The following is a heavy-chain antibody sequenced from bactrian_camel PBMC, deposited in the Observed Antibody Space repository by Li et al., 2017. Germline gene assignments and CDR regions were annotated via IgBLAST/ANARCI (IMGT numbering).Heavy chain of an antibody. CDR1: GYRTNTYC. J-gene: IGHJ4*01. CDR2: IKYDGSIK. D-gene: IGHD6*01. V-gene: IGHV3S6*01. CDR3: SEDRCLGGSFRYLEPYEYNY. Sequence: HVQLVESGGGSVQTGGSLRLSCAASGYRTNTYCMAWFRQAPGKDREGVGSIKYDGSIKYAEAVKGRFTISQDDDKNTVYLQMNGLKPEDTAMYYCSEDRCLGGSFRYLEPYEYNYWGQGTQVTVS.